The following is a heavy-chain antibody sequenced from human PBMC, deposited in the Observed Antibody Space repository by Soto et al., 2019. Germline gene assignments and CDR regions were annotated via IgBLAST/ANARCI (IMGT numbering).Heavy chain of an antibody. V-gene: IGHV3-48*02. D-gene: IGHD3-22*01. Sequence: GGSLRLSCAASGFTFSSYAMSWVRQAPGKGLEWVSYISSSSSTIYYADSVKGRFTISRDNAKNSLYLQMNSLRDEDTAVYYCGGDSSRYYYPDVFDIWGQGTMVTVSS. CDR2: ISSSSSTI. CDR1: GFTFSSYA. J-gene: IGHJ3*02. CDR3: GGDSSRYYYPDVFDI.